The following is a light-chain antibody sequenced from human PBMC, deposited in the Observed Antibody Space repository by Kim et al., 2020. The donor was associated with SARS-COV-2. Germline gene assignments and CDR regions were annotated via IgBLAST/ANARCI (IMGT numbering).Light chain of an antibody. CDR1: QSVGNW. Sequence: DIQMTQSPSTLSASVGERVTITCRASQSVGNWLAWYQQKPGKAPKLLIYKAFSLESGVPSRFSGSGSGTEFTLTITSLQPDDFATYYYQQYDTYSTFGQGTKVDIK. J-gene: IGKJ1*01. CDR2: KAF. CDR3: QQYDTYST. V-gene: IGKV1-5*03.